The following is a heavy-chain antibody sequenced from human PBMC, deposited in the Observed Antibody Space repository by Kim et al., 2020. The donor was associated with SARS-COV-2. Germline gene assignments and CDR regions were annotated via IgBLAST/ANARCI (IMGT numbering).Heavy chain of an antibody. CDR3: AKDTRFYYGMDV. CDR1: GFIFSSYW. V-gene: IGHV3-7*03. J-gene: IGHJ6*02. Sequence: GGSLRLSCVASGFIFSSYWMTWVRQDPGKGLEWVANIRQDGSDKYYVDSVKGRFTISRDNAKNSLYLQMNSLRAEDTAVYYCAKDTRFYYGMDVWGRGTTVTVSS. CDR2: IRQDGSDK.